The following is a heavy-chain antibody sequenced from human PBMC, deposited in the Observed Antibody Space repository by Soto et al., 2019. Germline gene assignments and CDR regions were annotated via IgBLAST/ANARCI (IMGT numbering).Heavy chain of an antibody. J-gene: IGHJ4*02. CDR3: ARDGRYSGSYGGYYFDY. CDR1: GYTFTSYG. V-gene: IGHV1-18*01. D-gene: IGHD1-26*01. Sequence: QVQLVQSGAEVKKPGASVKVSCKASGYTFTSYGISWVRQAPGQGLEWMGWISANNGNTNYAQKIQGRVTMTTDTSTSTAYMELRSLRSNDTAVYYCARDGRYSGSYGGYYFDYWGQGTLVTVSS. CDR2: ISANNGNT.